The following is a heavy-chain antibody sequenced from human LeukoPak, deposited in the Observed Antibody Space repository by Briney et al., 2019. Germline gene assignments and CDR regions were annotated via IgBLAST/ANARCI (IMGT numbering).Heavy chain of an antibody. CDR2: IYSGGGT. CDR3: ARGFRSVTTWGYFDY. Sequence: GGSLRLSCAASGFTLSTNYMSSVRQAPGKGLEWVSLIYSGGGTYYADSVKGRFTISRDNSRNTLSLQMNSLRVDDTAVYYCARGFRSVTTWGYFDYWGRGALVTVSS. CDR1: GFTLSTNY. J-gene: IGHJ4*02. V-gene: IGHV3-66*01. D-gene: IGHD4-17*01.